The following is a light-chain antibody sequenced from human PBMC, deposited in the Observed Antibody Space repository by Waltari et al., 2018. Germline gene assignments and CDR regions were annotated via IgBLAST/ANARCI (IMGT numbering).Light chain of an antibody. V-gene: IGLV2-14*01. CDR3: SSQSSNNVVL. CDR2: DVS. J-gene: IGLJ2*01. Sequence: QSALTQPASVSGSPGQSVPIFCTGTSNDVGGCNSVSWYQEHPGHAPRVIIYDVSDRPSRVSDRFSGSKSDNAASLTISGLQAEDEADYYCSSQSSNNVVLFGGGTKLTVL. CDR1: SNDVGGCNS.